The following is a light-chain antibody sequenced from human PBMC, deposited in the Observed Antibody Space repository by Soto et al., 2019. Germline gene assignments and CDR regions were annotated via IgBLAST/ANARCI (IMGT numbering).Light chain of an antibody. J-gene: IGKJ3*01. CDR3: QEYNNWPLT. CDR1: QSVGSN. Sequence: EIVMTQSPATLSVSPGERATLSCRASQSVGSNLAWYQQKPGQAPRLLIYGASTRPTGIPARFSGSESGTEFTHTISSLQSEDFAVYYCQEYNNWPLTFGPGTKVDIK. V-gene: IGKV3-15*01. CDR2: GAS.